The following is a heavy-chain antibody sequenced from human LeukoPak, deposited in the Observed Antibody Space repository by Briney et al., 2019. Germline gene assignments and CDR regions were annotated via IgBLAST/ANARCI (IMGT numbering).Heavy chain of an antibody. Sequence: GALRLSCVASGFTFSNYWMSWVRQAPGKGLECVANIKEDGSEKYYVDSVKGRFTISRDNAKNSLYLQMNSLRAEDTAVYYCARRGRYDAFDIWGQGTMVTVSS. V-gene: IGHV3-7*01. CDR3: ARRGRYDAFDI. J-gene: IGHJ3*02. CDR1: GFTFSNYW. CDR2: IKEDGSEK.